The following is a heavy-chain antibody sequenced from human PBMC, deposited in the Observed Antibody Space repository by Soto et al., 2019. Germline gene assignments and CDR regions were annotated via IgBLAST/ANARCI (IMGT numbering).Heavy chain of an antibody. D-gene: IGHD1-26*01. J-gene: IGHJ4*02. CDR3: AKDRKWELGDYFDY. CDR2: ISSSSSYI. Sequence: GSLRLSCAACGFAVSSCSMNLVRQAPGKGLEWVSSISSSSSYIYYADSVKGRFTISRDNSKNTLYLQMNSLRAEDTAVYYCAKDRKWELGDYFDYWGQGTLVTVSS. CDR1: GFAVSSCS. V-gene: IGHV3-21*04.